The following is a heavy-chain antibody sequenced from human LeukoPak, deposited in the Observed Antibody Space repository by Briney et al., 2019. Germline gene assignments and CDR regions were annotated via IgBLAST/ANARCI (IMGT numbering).Heavy chain of an antibody. CDR1: GYTFTSYD. CDR3: ARELRFSCYYYMDV. D-gene: IGHD1-7*01. Sequence: GASVKVSCKASGYTFTSYDINWVRQATGQGLEWMGWMNPNSGNTGYAQKFQGRVTMTRNTSISTAYMELSSLRSEDTAVYYCARELRFSCYYYMDVWGKGTTVTVSS. J-gene: IGHJ6*03. V-gene: IGHV1-8*01. CDR2: MNPNSGNT.